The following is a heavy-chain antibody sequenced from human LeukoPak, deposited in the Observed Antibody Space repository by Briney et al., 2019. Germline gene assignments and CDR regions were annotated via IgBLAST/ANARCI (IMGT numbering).Heavy chain of an antibody. V-gene: IGHV4-34*01. CDR2: INHSGST. Sequence: SETLSLTCAVYGGSFSGYYWSWIRQPPGKGPEWIGEINHSGSTNYNPSLKSRVTISVDTSKNQFSLKLSSVTAADTAVYYCARLKVAVAGTTDDYWGQGTLVTVSS. CDR1: GGSFSGYY. D-gene: IGHD6-19*01. J-gene: IGHJ4*02. CDR3: ARLKVAVAGTTDDY.